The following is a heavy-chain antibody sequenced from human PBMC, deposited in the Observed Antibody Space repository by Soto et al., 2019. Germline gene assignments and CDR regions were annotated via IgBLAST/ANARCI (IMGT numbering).Heavy chain of an antibody. CDR1: GDSLTNNHC. V-gene: IGHV4-4*02. J-gene: IGHJ4*02. D-gene: IGHD2-15*01. CDR2: IWHTGRP. Sequence: SETLSLTCDVSGDSLTNNHCWSWVRQAPGKGLEWIGEIWHTGRPNYNPSLKSRVAISIDKSKNQFSLKLSSVTAADTAVYYCVRDSRTGCSSINCYMHWGQGTLVTVSS. CDR3: VRDSRTGCSSINCYMH.